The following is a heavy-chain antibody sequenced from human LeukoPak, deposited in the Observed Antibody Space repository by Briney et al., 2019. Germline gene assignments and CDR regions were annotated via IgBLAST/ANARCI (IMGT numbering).Heavy chain of an antibody. Sequence: PGGSLRLSCAASGFTFSDYYMSWIRQAPGKGLEWVSSISSTSTYIYYADSVKGRFTISRDNAKNSLYLQMNNLRAEDTAVYYCARWDRFHGVWGQGTLVTVSS. CDR3: ARWDRFHGV. J-gene: IGHJ4*02. V-gene: IGHV3-11*06. CDR1: GFTFSDYY. D-gene: IGHD1-14*01. CDR2: ISSTSTYI.